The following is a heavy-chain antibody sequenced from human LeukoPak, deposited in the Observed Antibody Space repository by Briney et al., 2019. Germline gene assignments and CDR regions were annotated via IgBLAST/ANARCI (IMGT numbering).Heavy chain of an antibody. CDR3: ARVDYDGSGYNFDY. V-gene: IGHV4-59*01. CDR1: VGSISSYY. CDR2: IYYSGST. J-gene: IGHJ4*02. Sequence: SETPSLTCTVSVGSISSYYWSWIRQPPGKGLEWIGYIYYSGSTNYNPSLKSRVTISVDTSKNQFSLKLSSVTAADTAVYYCARVDYDGSGYNFDYWGQGTLVTVSS. D-gene: IGHD3-22*01.